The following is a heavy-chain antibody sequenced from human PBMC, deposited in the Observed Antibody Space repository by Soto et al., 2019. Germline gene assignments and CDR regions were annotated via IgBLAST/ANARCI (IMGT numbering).Heavy chain of an antibody. J-gene: IGHJ6*02. D-gene: IGHD4-4*01. CDR3: ARVVMTTVPASYYYGMDV. Sequence: ASVKVSCTASGGTFSSYAISWVRQAPGQGLEWMGRIIPFIGTANYAQKFQGRVTITADESTSTAYMELTSLRSEDTAVYYCARVVMTTVPASYYYGMDVWGHVTTFTVS. CDR2: IIPFIGTA. CDR1: GGTFSSYA. V-gene: IGHV1-69*11.